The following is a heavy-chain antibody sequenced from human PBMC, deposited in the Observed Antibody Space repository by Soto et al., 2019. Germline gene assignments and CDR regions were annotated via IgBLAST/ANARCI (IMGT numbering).Heavy chain of an antibody. V-gene: IGHV1-2*04. CDR2: INPNSGGT. CDR3: VRGAELGGVRGNYSSYCGMDI. D-gene: IGHD3-10*01. J-gene: IGHJ6*02. Sequence: ASVKVSCKASGYTFTGYDMPWARQAPGQGLEWMGWINPNSGGTTYAQKFQGWVTMTRDTCISTAYMELSRLRSDDTAVYYCVRGAELGGVRGNYSSYCGMDIWGQGTTVTVSS. CDR1: GYTFTGYD.